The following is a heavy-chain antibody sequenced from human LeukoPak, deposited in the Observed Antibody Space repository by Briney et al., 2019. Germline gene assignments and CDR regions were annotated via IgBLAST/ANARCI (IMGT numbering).Heavy chain of an antibody. Sequence: GGSLTLSCAASGFTFTNYAMSWVRQAPGKGLEWVSVIGGSGGGTYYADSVKGRFTISRDNSKNTLYLQMTGLRAEDTAIYYCAKTPETHYYDFSGYYYYFDYWGQGTLVTVSS. CDR2: IGGSGGGT. J-gene: IGHJ4*02. CDR3: AKTPETHYYDFSGYYYYFDY. CDR1: GFTFTNYA. V-gene: IGHV3-23*01. D-gene: IGHD3-22*01.